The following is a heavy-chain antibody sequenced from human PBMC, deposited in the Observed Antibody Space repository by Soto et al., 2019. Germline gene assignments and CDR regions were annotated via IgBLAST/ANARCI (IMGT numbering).Heavy chain of an antibody. CDR2: IDYSGTT. CDR1: GGSISSSTYF. D-gene: IGHD1-26*01. J-gene: IGHJ1*01. V-gene: IGHV4-39*01. Sequence: QLQLQESGPGLVKPSETLSLTCTVSGGSISSSTYFWGWIRQPPGKWLEWIGSIDYSGTTYYNTSLRTRATISVDTSKNQVSLKVSSVTAADTAVYFCARHGSKSGSYSDYFQHWGQVTLVTFS. CDR3: ARHGSKSGSYSDYFQH.